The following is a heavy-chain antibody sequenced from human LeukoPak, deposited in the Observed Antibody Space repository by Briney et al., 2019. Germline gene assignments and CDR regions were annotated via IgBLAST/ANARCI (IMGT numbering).Heavy chain of an antibody. J-gene: IGHJ4*02. Sequence: GESLKISCKGSGYSFTSYWIGWVRQMPGKGLEWMGIIYPGDSDTRYSPSFQGQVAISADKSISTSYLQWSSLKASHTAMYYCASTYYDFWSGYSVPGAFDYWGQGTLVTVSS. CDR3: ASTYYDFWSGYSVPGAFDY. CDR2: IYPGDSDT. V-gene: IGHV5-51*01. CDR1: GYSFTSYW. D-gene: IGHD3-3*01.